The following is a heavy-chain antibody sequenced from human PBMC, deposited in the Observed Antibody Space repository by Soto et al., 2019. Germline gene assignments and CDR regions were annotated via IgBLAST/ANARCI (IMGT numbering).Heavy chain of an antibody. CDR3: ARGDDYVWGSMGYYGMDV. V-gene: IGHV3-33*01. Sequence: QVQLVESGGGVVQPGRSLRLSCAASGFTFSSYGMHWVRQAPGKGLEWVAVIWYDGSNKYYADSVKGRFTISRDNSKNTLYLQRNSLRAEDTAVYYCARGDDYVWGSMGYYGMDVWGQGTTVTVSS. D-gene: IGHD3-16*01. J-gene: IGHJ6*02. CDR1: GFTFSSYG. CDR2: IWYDGSNK.